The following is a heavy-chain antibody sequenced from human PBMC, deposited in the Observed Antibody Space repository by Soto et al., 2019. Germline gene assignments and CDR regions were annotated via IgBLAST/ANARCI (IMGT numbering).Heavy chain of an antibody. D-gene: IGHD2-2*01. Sequence: GGSLRLSCAASGFTFSSYAMSWVRQAPGKGLEWVSAISGSGGSTFYADSVKGRFTISRDNSKNTLYLQMNSLRAEDTAVYYCAKRGFRCSSTSCYGMGIYYYYYMDVWGKGTTVTVSS. CDR1: GFTFSSYA. CDR2: ISGSGGST. V-gene: IGHV3-23*01. J-gene: IGHJ6*03. CDR3: AKRGFRCSSTSCYGMGIYYYYYMDV.